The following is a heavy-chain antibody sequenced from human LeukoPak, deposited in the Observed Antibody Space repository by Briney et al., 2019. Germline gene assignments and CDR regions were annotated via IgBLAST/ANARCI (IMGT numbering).Heavy chain of an antibody. Sequence: GGSLRLSCAASGFTFGSYWMSWVRQAPGKGLEWVANIKQDGSEKYYVDSVKGRFTISRDNAKNSLHLQMNSLRAEDTAVYYCAREEDAAYFDYWGQGTLVTVSS. CDR2: IKQDGSEK. J-gene: IGHJ4*02. V-gene: IGHV3-7*01. D-gene: IGHD6-13*01. CDR3: AREEDAAYFDY. CDR1: GFTFGSYW.